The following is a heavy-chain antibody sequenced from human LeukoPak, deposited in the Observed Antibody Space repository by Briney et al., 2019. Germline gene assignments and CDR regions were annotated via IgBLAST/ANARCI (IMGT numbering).Heavy chain of an antibody. CDR2: ISGSGGST. CDR1: GFTFSSYA. D-gene: IGHD6-13*01. CDR3: HGSPGGQQQLIPLDY. V-gene: IGHV3-23*01. J-gene: IGHJ4*02. Sequence: GGSLRLSCAASGFTFSSYAMSWVRQAPGKGLEWVSAISGSGGSTYYADSVKGRFTISRDNSKNTLYLQVNSLRAEDTAVYYCHGSPGGQQQLIPLDYWGQGTLVTVSS.